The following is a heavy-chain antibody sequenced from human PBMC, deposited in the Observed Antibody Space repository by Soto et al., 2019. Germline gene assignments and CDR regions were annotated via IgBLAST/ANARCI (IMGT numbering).Heavy chain of an antibody. CDR3: ASYGDYSHAFDI. Sequence: SETLSLTCTVSGGSISSYYWSWIRQPPGKGLEWIGYIYYSGSTNYNPSLKSRVTISVDTSKNQFSLKLSSVTAADTAVYYCASYGDYSHAFDIWGQGTMVTVAS. CDR2: IYYSGST. J-gene: IGHJ3*02. V-gene: IGHV4-59*08. D-gene: IGHD4-17*01. CDR1: GGSISSYY.